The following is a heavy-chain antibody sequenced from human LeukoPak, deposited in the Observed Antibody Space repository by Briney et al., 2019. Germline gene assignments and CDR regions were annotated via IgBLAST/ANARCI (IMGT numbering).Heavy chain of an antibody. J-gene: IGHJ5*02. V-gene: IGHV3-30*18. CDR1: GFTFSSYG. D-gene: IGHD2-2*01. CDR3: AKEGSQYASSWFDH. CDR2: ISHDGTVR. Sequence: GGSLRLSCAASGFTFSSYGMQWVRQAPGMGPEWVSVISHDGTVRHYADSVKGRFTISRDSSTNRLYLQMDSLRTEDTAVYYCAKEGSQYASSWFDHWGQRTLVTVSS.